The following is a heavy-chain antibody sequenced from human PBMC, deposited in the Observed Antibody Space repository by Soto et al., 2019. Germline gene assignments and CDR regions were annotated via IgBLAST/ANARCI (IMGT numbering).Heavy chain of an antibody. V-gene: IGHV1-3*01. J-gene: IGHJ4*02. CDR1: GYTFTSHA. D-gene: IGHD6-13*01. CDR2: INAGNGNT. Sequence: QVQLVQSGAEVKKPGASVKVSCKASGYTFTSHAMHWVRQAPGQRLEWMGWINAGNGNTKYSQKFQGRVTITRDTSASSAYMELSSLRSEDTAVFYCARDAYISSWPIPRDYWGQGTLVTVSS. CDR3: ARDAYISSWPIPRDY.